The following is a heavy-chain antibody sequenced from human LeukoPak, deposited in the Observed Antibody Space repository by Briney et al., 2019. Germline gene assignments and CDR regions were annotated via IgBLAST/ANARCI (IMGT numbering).Heavy chain of an antibody. D-gene: IGHD3-22*01. CDR3: ARDPTYYYDSSDDY. J-gene: IGHJ4*02. CDR1: GYTFTGYY. CDR2: MNPNSGNT. V-gene: IGHV1-8*02. Sequence: ASVKVSCKASGYTFTGYYMHWVRQAPGQGLEWMGWMNPNSGNTGYAQKFQGRVTMTRNTSISTAYMELSSLRSEDTAVYYCARDPTYYYDSSDDYWGQGTLVTVSS.